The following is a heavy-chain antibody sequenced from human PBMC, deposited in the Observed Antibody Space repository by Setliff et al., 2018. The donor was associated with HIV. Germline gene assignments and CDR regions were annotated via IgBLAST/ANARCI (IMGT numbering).Heavy chain of an antibody. CDR2: INPSSGST. CDR3: ARDPAPSSSASYFQH. CDR1: GGSLRSLS. Sequence: ASVKVSCKASGGSLRSLSINWVRQAPGQGLEWMGIINPSSGSTTYAQKFQGRVTMTRDTSTSTVYMELSSLRSEDTAVYYCARDPAPSSSASYFQHWGQGTPVTVSS. V-gene: IGHV1-46*01. J-gene: IGHJ1*01. D-gene: IGHD6-6*01.